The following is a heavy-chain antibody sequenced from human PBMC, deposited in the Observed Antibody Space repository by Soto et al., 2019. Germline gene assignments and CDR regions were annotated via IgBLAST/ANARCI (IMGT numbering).Heavy chain of an antibody. D-gene: IGHD6-6*01. CDR3: ARDALIAALWYGMDV. CDR2: IWYDGSNK. CDR1: GFTFSSYG. Sequence: GGSLRLSCAASGFTFSSYGMHWVRQAPGKGLEWVAVIWYDGSNKYYADSVKGRFTISRDNSKNTLYLQMNSLRAEDTAVYYCARDALIAALWYGMDVWGQGTRVTVS. V-gene: IGHV3-33*01. J-gene: IGHJ6*02.